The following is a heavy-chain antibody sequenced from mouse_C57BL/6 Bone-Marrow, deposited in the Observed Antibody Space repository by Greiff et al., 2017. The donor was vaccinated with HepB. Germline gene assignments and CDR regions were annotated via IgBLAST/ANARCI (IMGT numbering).Heavy chain of an antibody. CDR1: GFSFNTYA. D-gene: IGHD1-1*01. CDR3: VRHGPPRGTVVPHWYFDV. J-gene: IGHJ1*03. CDR2: IRSKSNNYAT. Sequence: EVQRVESGGGLVQPKGSLKLSCAASGFSFNTYAMNWVRQAPGKGLEWVARIRSKSNNYATYYADSVKDRFTISRDDSESMLYLQMNNLKTEDTAMYYCVRHGPPRGTVVPHWYFDVWGTGTTVTVSS. V-gene: IGHV10-1*01.